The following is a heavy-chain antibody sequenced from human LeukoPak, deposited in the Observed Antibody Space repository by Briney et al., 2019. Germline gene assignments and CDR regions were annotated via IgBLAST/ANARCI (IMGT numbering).Heavy chain of an antibody. CDR1: GFTFSDHY. CDR3: VALIRGLGY. D-gene: IGHD3-10*01. CDR2: SRNRAHSYST. Sequence: GGSLRLSCAVSGFTFSDHYMDWVRQAPGKGLDWIGRSRNRAHSYSTEYAASVKGRFTVSRADSENSLYLQMNSLKTDDTAVYYCVALIRGLGYWGQGTLVTVSS. J-gene: IGHJ4*02. V-gene: IGHV3-72*01.